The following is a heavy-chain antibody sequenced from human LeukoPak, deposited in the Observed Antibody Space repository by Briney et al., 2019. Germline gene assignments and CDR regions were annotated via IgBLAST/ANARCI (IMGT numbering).Heavy chain of an antibody. D-gene: IGHD3-10*01. CDR1: GDSVSSNDAA. V-gene: IGHV6-1*01. Sequence: SQTLSLTCAISGDSVSSNDAAWNWIRQSPSRGLEWLGRTLYRSKWSYDYAVSVRGRITINPDTSKNQFSLQLSSVTPEDTAVYYCARENTLVRGVINPLDYWGQGTLVNGSP. J-gene: IGHJ4*02. CDR2: TLYRSKWSY. CDR3: ARENTLVRGVINPLDY.